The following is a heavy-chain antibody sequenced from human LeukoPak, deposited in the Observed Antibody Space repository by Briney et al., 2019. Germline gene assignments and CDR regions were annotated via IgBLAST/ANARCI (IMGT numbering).Heavy chain of an antibody. J-gene: IGHJ4*02. CDR2: IYYSGST. Sequence: PSESLSLTCTVSGGSISSSSYYWGWIRQPPGKGLEWIGNIYYSGSTYYNPSLKSRVTISVDTSKNQFSLKLRSVTAADTAVYYCARHNSGPARLDYCGQGTLVSVSS. D-gene: IGHD5-12*01. V-gene: IGHV4-39*01. CDR1: GGSISSSSYY. CDR3: ARHNSGPARLDY.